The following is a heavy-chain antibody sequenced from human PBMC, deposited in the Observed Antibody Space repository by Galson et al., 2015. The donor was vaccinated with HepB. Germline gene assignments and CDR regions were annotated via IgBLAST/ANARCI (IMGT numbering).Heavy chain of an antibody. J-gene: IGHJ4*02. CDR1: SGPISSSDYY. D-gene: IGHD4/OR15-4a*01. CDR3: ARTMVKTTTSFDY. CDR2: ISYRGTT. Sequence: TLSLTCTVSSGPISSSDYYWGWVRQPPGKGLEWIGSISYRGTTYYNPSLKSRVTISVDTSKNQFSLRLSSVTATDTALYYCARTMVKTTTSFDYWGQGILVTVSS. V-gene: IGHV4-39*01.